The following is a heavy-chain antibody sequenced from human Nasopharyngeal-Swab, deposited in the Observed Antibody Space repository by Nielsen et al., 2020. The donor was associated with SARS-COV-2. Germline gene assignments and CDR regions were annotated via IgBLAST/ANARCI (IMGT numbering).Heavy chain of an antibody. V-gene: IGHV3-23*01. J-gene: IGHJ4*02. D-gene: IGHD6-19*01. CDR2: ISGSGGST. CDR1: GFTFSNYA. Sequence: GESLKISCAASGFTFSNYAMSWVRQAPGKGLEWVSAISGSGGSTYYADSVKGRFTISRDNSKNTLYLQMNSLRAEDTAVYYCAKCPYYSSGWPDYWGQGTLVTVSS. CDR3: AKCPYYSSGWPDY.